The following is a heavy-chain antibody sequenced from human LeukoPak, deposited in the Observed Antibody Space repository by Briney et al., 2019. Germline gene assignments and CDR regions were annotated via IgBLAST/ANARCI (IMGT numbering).Heavy chain of an antibody. D-gene: IGHD3-22*01. Sequence: PGGSLRLSCAASGFTVSRNYMSWVRQAPGKGLEWVSVLYSGGSKNYADSVKGRFTISRDNSKNTLYLQMNSLRAEDTAVYYCARVRDYYDSRGYYFEYFDHWGQGTLVTVSS. J-gene: IGHJ1*01. CDR1: GFTVSRNY. CDR2: LYSGGSK. V-gene: IGHV3-53*01. CDR3: ARVRDYYDSRGYYFEYFDH.